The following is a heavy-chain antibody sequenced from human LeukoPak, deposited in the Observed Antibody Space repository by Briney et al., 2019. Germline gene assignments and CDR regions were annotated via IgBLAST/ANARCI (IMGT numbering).Heavy chain of an antibody. V-gene: IGHV3-23*01. CDR3: AKEAGNGWSYFDY. CDR1: GLTFSSYA. CDR2: ISVSVDIT. J-gene: IGHJ4*02. D-gene: IGHD6-19*01. Sequence: GGSLRLSCAASGLTFSSYAMSWVRPAPGKGLEWVSGISVSVDITYYADSVKGRFTISRDNSKNTLYLQLNSLRADDTAVYYCAKEAGNGWSYFDYWGQGTLVTVSS.